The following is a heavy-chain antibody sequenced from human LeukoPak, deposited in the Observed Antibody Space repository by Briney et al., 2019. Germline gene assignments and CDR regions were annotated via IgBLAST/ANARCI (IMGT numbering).Heavy chain of an antibody. Sequence: GGSLRLSCAASGVIFSNYDMHWVRQAAGKGLEWVSGIGTAGDTYYPGSVKGRFTISRENAKNSLYLHMNSLSAGDTAMYHCASSPAYSSSWYAIDTWGQGTLVTVSS. J-gene: IGHJ5*02. CDR3: ASSPAYSSSWYAIDT. V-gene: IGHV3-13*01. CDR2: IGTAGDT. CDR1: GVIFSNYD. D-gene: IGHD6-13*01.